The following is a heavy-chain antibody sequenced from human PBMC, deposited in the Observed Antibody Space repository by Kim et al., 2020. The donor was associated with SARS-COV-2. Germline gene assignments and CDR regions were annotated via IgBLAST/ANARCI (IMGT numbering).Heavy chain of an antibody. V-gene: IGHV3-7*01. CDR3: ARDVERITMVRGVITRPGNFDY. J-gene: IGHJ4*02. CDR2: IKQDGSEK. Sequence: GGSLRLSCAASGFTFSSYWMSWVRQAPGKGLEWVANIKQDGSEKYYVDSVKGRFTISRDNAKNSLYLQMNSLRAEDTAVYYCARDVERITMVRGVITRPGNFDYWGQGTLVTVSS. D-gene: IGHD3-10*01. CDR1: GFTFSSYW.